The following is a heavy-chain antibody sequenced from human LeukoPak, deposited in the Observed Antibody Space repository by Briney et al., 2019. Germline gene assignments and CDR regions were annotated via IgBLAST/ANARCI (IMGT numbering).Heavy chain of an antibody. D-gene: IGHD2-8*02. CDR2: ISSNGGST. V-gene: IGHV3-64*01. J-gene: IGHJ4*02. CDR3: ARGIVTLTGSPFGIDY. Sequence: PGGSLRFSCAASGFTFSSYAMHWVRQAPGKGLEYVSAISSNGGSTYYANSVKGRFTISRDNSKNTLYLQMGSLRAEDMAVYYCARGIVTLTGSPFGIDYWGQGTLVTVSS. CDR1: GFTFSSYA.